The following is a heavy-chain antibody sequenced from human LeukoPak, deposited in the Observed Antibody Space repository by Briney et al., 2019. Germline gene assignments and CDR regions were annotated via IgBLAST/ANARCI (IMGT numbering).Heavy chain of an antibody. CDR2: IYHSGST. D-gene: IGHD2-2*01. V-gene: IGHV4-30-2*01. J-gene: IGHJ5*02. CDR1: GGSISSGGYY. Sequence: SETLSLTCTVSGGSISSGGYYWSWIRQPPGKGLEWIGYIYHSGSTYYNPSLKSRVTISVDRSKNQFSLKLSSVTAADTAVYYCARDSDRYQLNWFDPWGQGTLVTVSS. CDR3: ARDSDRYQLNWFDP.